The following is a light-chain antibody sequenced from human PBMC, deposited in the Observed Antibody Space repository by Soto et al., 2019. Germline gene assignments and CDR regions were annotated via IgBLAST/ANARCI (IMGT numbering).Light chain of an antibody. CDR2: DVS. CDR1: SSDIGAYNY. V-gene: IGLV2-14*01. Sequence: QSALTQPASVSGSLGQSITISCTGTSSDIGAYNYVSWYQQYPDKAPKLMIYDVSDWPSGVSNRFSGSKSGNTASLTISGLQAEDEADYYCSSYTSSSTLVFGGGTKVTVL. J-gene: IGLJ3*02. CDR3: SSYTSSSTLV.